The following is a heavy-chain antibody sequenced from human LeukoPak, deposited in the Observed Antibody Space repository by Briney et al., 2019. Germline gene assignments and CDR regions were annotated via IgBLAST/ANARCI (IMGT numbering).Heavy chain of an antibody. V-gene: IGHV1-69*05. CDR2: IIPIFGTA. Sequence: SVKVSCKASGGTFSSYAISWVRQAPGQGLEWMGRIIPIFGTANYAQKFQGRVTITTDESTSTAYMELSSLRSDDTAVYYCARGRWLQQENDYWGQGTLVTVSS. CDR1: GGTFSSYA. J-gene: IGHJ4*02. D-gene: IGHD4-23*01. CDR3: ARGRWLQQENDY.